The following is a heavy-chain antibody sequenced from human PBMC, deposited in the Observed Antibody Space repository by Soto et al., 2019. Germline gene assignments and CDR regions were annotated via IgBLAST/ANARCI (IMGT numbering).Heavy chain of an antibody. V-gene: IGHV1-69*13. Sequence: GASVKVSCKASGGTFSSYAISWVRQAPGQGLEWMGGIIPIFGTANYAQKFQGRVTITADESTSTAYMELSSLRSEDPAVFYCAMKTYLFDSSGYYGFDYWGQGTLVTVSS. J-gene: IGHJ4*02. D-gene: IGHD3-22*01. CDR1: GGTFSSYA. CDR2: IIPIFGTA. CDR3: AMKTYLFDSSGYYGFDY.